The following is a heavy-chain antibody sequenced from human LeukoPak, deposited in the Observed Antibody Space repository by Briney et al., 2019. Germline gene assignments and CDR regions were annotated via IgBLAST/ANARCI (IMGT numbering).Heavy chain of an antibody. CDR1: GYTFTDYY. CDR3: ARDVSGWYYFDY. CDR2: INPNSGGT. V-gene: IGHV1-2*02. J-gene: IGHJ4*02. Sequence: ASVKVSRKASGYTFTDYYMHWVRQAPGQGLEWMGWINPNSGGTNYAQKFQGRVTMTRDTSISTAYMELRRLRSDDTAVYSCARDVSGWYYFDYWGQGTLVTVSS. D-gene: IGHD6-19*01.